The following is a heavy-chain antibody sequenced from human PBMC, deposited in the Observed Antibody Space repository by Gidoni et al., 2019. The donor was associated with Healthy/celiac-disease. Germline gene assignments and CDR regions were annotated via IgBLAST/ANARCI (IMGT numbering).Heavy chain of an antibody. CDR3: ARAQLGYSYGHGAFDI. D-gene: IGHD5-18*01. J-gene: IGHJ3*02. CDR1: GFTFSSYS. CDR2: ISSSSSYI. V-gene: IGHV3-21*01. Sequence: EVQLVESGGGLVTPGGSLRLSCAASGFTFSSYSMNWVRQAPGKGLEWVSSISSSSSYIYYADSVKGRFTISRDNAKNSLYLQMNSLRAEDTAVYYCARAQLGYSYGHGAFDIWGQGTMVTVSS.